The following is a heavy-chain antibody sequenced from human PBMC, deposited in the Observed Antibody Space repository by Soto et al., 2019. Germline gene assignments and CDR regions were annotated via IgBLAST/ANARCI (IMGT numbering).Heavy chain of an antibody. CDR2: INHSGST. J-gene: IGHJ4*02. Sequence: SETLSLTCAVYGGSFSGYYWSWIRQPPGKGLEWIGEINHSGSTNYNPSLKSRVTISVDTSKSQFSLKLSSVTAADTAVYYCASANYDFWSGYYTRNHYWGQGTLVTVSS. CDR1: GGSFSGYY. CDR3: ASANYDFWSGYYTRNHY. V-gene: IGHV4-34*01. D-gene: IGHD3-3*01.